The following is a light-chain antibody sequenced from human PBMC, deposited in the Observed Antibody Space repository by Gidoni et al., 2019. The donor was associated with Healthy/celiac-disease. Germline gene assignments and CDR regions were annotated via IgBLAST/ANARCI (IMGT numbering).Light chain of an antibody. V-gene: IGLV2-11*01. CDR3: CSYAGSYTVV. CDR2: DVS. Sequence: QSALTQPRSVAGSPGPSVAISCTGTSSDVGGYNYVSWYPQHPGKAPKLMIYDVSKRPSGVPDRFSGSKSGNTASLTISGLQAEDEADYYCCSYAGSYTVVFGGGTKLTVL. J-gene: IGLJ2*01. CDR1: SSDVGGYNY.